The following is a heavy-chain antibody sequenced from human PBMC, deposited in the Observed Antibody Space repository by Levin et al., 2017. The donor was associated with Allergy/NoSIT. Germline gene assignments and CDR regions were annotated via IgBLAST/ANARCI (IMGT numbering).Heavy chain of an antibody. V-gene: IGHV3-30-3*01. Sequence: GESLKISCAASGFTFSSYAMHWVRQAPGKGLEWVAVISYDGSNKYYADSVKGRFTISRDNSKNTLYLQMNSLRAEDTAVYYCARADDYGDDAFDIWGQGTMVTVSS. CDR1: GFTFSSYA. CDR3: ARADDYGDDAFDI. CDR2: ISYDGSNK. D-gene: IGHD4-17*01. J-gene: IGHJ3*02.